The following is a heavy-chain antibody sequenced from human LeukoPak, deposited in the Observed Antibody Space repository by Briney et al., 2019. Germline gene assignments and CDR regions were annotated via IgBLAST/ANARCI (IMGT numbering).Heavy chain of an antibody. D-gene: IGHD6-13*01. J-gene: IGHJ5*02. V-gene: IGHV1-8*02. CDR1: GGTFSSYA. CDR3: TRGLDSSSWSSDWFDP. CDR2: MNPNSGNT. Sequence: ASVKVSCKASGGTFSSYAISWVRQAPGQGLEWMGWMNPNSGNTGYAQKFQGRITLTRDTTIGTAYMELSSLTSEDTAVYYCTRGLDSSSWSSDWFDPWGQGTPVTVSS.